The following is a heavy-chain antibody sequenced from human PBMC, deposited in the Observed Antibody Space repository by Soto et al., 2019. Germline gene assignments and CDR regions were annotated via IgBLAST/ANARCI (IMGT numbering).Heavy chain of an antibody. D-gene: IGHD2-15*01. CDR2: ISGSGGST. Sequence: PGGSLRLSCAASGFTFSSYAMSWVRQAPGKGLEWVSAISGSGGSTYYADSVKGRFTISRDNSKNTLYLQMNSLRAEDTAVYYCAKDLEDIVVVVAAQINDAFDIWGQGTMVTVSS. CDR1: GFTFSSYA. CDR3: AKDLEDIVVVVAAQINDAFDI. V-gene: IGHV3-23*01. J-gene: IGHJ3*02.